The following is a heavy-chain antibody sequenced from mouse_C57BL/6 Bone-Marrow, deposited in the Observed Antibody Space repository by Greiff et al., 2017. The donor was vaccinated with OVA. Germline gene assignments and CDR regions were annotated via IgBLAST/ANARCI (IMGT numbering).Heavy chain of an antibody. CDR2: INPYNGGT. Sequence: EVQLQQSGPVLVKPGASVKMSCKASGYTFTDYYMNWVKQSHGKSLEWIGVINPYNGGTSYNQKFKGKATLTVDKSSSTAYMELNSLTSEDAAVYYCARSGYYYGSSYWYFDVWGTGTTVTVSS. J-gene: IGHJ1*03. CDR1: GYTFTDYY. CDR3: ARSGYYYGSSYWYFDV. V-gene: IGHV1-19*01. D-gene: IGHD1-1*01.